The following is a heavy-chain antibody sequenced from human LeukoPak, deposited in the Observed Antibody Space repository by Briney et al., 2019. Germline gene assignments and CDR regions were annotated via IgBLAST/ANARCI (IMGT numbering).Heavy chain of an antibody. CDR2: IYSSGSI. Sequence: SETLSLTCTVSGGSITSYYWNWIRQPAGKGLEWIGRIYSSGSIDYNPSLKSRVTMSVDTSKNQFSLNLNSVTAADSAVYYCARARGRLLLVDYWGQGTLVTVSS. V-gene: IGHV4-4*07. CDR1: GGSITSYY. CDR3: ARARGRLLLVDY. J-gene: IGHJ4*02. D-gene: IGHD2-15*01.